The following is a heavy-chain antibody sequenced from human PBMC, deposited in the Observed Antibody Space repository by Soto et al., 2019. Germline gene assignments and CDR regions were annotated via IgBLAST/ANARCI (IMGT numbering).Heavy chain of an antibody. CDR3: ARGGTYYYDSSDYYYTAFDI. CDR2: IYHTGST. D-gene: IGHD3-22*01. CDR1: GGSISSGVYS. J-gene: IGHJ3*02. V-gene: IGHV4-30-2*01. Sequence: QLQLQESGSGLVKPSQTLSLTCAVSGGSISSGVYSWSWIRQPPGKGLEWIGYIYHTGSTYYNPSLKSRVTMSVDRSKNQFSLKLRSVTAADTAVYYCARGGTYYYDSSDYYYTAFDIWGQGTMLTVSS.